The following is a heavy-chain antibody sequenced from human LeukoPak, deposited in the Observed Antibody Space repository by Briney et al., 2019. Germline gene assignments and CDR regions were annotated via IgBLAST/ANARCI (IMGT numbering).Heavy chain of an antibody. CDR1: GITLSNYG. Sequence: GGSLRLSCAVSGITLSNYGMSWVRQAPGKGLEWVAGLSGSGGGTNYADSVQGRFTISRDNPKNTLYLQMNSLSAEDTAVYFCAKRGVVIRVFLVGFHKEAYYFDSWGQGALVTVSS. D-gene: IGHD3-10*01. V-gene: IGHV3-23*01. J-gene: IGHJ4*02. CDR2: LSGSGGGT. CDR3: AKRGVVIRVFLVGFHKEAYYFDS.